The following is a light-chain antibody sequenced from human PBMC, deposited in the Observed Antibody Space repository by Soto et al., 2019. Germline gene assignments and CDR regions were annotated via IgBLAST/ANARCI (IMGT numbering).Light chain of an antibody. CDR3: QQLNSYPLMYT. CDR1: QGISSY. CDR2: AAS. J-gene: IGKJ2*01. Sequence: DIQLTQSPSFLSASVGDRVTITCRASQGISSYLAWYQQQPGKAPKLLIYAASTLQSGVPSRFSGSGSGTEFTLTISSLQPEDFATYYCQQLNSYPLMYTFGQGTKLEIK. V-gene: IGKV1-9*01.